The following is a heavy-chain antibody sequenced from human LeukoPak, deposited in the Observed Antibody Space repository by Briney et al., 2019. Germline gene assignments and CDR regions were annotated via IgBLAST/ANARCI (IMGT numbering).Heavy chain of an antibody. J-gene: IGHJ4*02. Sequence: GESLKISCKGSGYTFTTYCIGWVRQMPGKGLEWMGIIYPGDSDIRYSPSFQGQVTISADKSISTAYLQWSSLKASDTAVYYCARVMTTLTGFDYWGQGTLVTVSS. CDR3: ARVMTTLTGFDY. D-gene: IGHD2/OR15-2a*01. V-gene: IGHV5-51*01. CDR1: GYTFTTYC. CDR2: IYPGDSDI.